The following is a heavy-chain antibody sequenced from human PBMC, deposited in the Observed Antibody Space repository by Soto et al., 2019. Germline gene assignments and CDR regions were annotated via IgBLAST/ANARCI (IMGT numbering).Heavy chain of an antibody. J-gene: IGHJ4*02. CDR1: GYTFISSW. CDR2: IYPDNSDT. Sequence: ASLKISGKGCGYTFISSWIGWVRQMPGKGLEWMGIIYPDNSDTRYSPSFQGQVIMSVDKSIRTAYLQWRSLKASDTAMYYCVRPGSTGYYPYWGQGTLVTASS. CDR3: VRPGSTGYYPY. D-gene: IGHD3-22*01. V-gene: IGHV5-51*01.